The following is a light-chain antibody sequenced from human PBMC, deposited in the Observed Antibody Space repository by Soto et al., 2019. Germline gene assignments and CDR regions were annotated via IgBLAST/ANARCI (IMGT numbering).Light chain of an antibody. CDR3: QQSNNWPYT. J-gene: IGKJ2*01. CDR2: GAS. V-gene: IGKV3-15*01. Sequence: EVVMTQSPATLSGSPGERATLSCRASQSVSDNLAWYQQKPGQAPRLLIFGASTRATGIPARFSGSGSGTEFTLTISSRQSEDVAVYYCQQSNNWPYTFGQGTKLDIK. CDR1: QSVSDN.